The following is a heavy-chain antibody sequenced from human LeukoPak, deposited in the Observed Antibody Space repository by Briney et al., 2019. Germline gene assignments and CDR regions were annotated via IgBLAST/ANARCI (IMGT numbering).Heavy chain of an antibody. Sequence: SETLSLTCTVSGGSISSYYWSWIRQPPGKGLEWIGYIFYSGSTNYNPSLKSRVAISVDTSKNQFSLKLTSLTAVDTAVYYCARVYYSSSYDYWYFDLWGRGTLVTVSS. CDR1: GGSISSYY. V-gene: IGHV4-59*01. CDR2: IFYSGST. D-gene: IGHD6-13*01. CDR3: ARVYYSSSYDYWYFDL. J-gene: IGHJ2*01.